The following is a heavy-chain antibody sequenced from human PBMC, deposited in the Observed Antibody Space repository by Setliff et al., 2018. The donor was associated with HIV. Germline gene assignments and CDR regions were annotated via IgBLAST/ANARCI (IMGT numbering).Heavy chain of an antibody. CDR2: IIPIFGTA. J-gene: IGHJ6*03. CDR1: GGPFTSA. CDR3: ASDSPAARFEELEDHYYYFMDV. Sequence: GASVKVSCKAFGGPFTSAFNWVRQVPGQGLEWMGGIIPIFGTANYAQNFGGRVTITADQSTTTSYLQLNSLRFEDTAIYYCASDSPAARFEELEDHYYYFMDVWGKGTTVTVSS. V-gene: IGHV1-69*13. D-gene: IGHD3-10*01.